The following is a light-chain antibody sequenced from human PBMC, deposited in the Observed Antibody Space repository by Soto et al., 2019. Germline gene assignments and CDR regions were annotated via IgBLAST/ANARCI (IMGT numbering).Light chain of an antibody. CDR1: SSDVGSYNR. J-gene: IGLJ1*01. V-gene: IGLV2-18*02. CDR3: NSYTGSSTYV. Sequence: QSALTQPPSVSGSPGQSVAISCTGTSSDVGSYNRVSWYQQPPGAAPKLMIYEVSNRPSGVPDRFSGSKSGNTASLTIPGLQAEDEADYYCNSYTGSSTYVFGTGTKVTVL. CDR2: EVS.